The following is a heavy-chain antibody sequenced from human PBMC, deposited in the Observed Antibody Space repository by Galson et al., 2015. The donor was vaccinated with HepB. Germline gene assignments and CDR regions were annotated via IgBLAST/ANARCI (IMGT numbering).Heavy chain of an antibody. CDR2: IKRDGSEK. CDR1: RFAFSDYC. J-gene: IGHJ1*01. V-gene: IGHV3-7*01. Sequence: SLRLSCAASRFAFSDYCMTWVRHSPGKGLEWVATIKRDGSEKFYVDSVEGRFTISRDNVRYSLYLQMYNVRGEDTAVYFCARGGRSTSYYWEFWGQGTLVTVSS. CDR3: ARGGRSTSYYWEF. D-gene: IGHD2-2*01.